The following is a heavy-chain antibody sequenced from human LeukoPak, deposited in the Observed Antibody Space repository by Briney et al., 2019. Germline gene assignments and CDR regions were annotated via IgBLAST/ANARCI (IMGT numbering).Heavy chain of an antibody. Sequence: PGGSLRLSCAASGFTFSSYSMNWVRQAPGKGLEWASSITSRSDYTSYADSLKGRFTISRDNAKSSLYLQMNSLRAEDTAVYYCATSRHFYYSYYMDVWGKGTTVTVSS. CDR3: ATSRHFYYSYYMDV. V-gene: IGHV3-21*01. CDR2: ITSRSDYT. J-gene: IGHJ6*03. CDR1: GFTFSSYS.